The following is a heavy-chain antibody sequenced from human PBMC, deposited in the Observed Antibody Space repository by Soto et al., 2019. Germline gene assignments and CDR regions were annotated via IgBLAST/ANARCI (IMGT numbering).Heavy chain of an antibody. CDR2: IDSYSNFI. J-gene: IGHJ6*02. V-gene: IGHV3-21*01. D-gene: IGHD2-2*01. Sequence: TGGSLRLSCAASGFTFSRYSMNWVRQAPGKGLEWVSSIDSYSNFIYYADSVKGRFIISRDNARNSLFLQMSSLRAEDTAVYYCARDGLALGDCSDTSCQMDVWGQGATVTVSS. CDR3: ARDGLALGDCSDTSCQMDV. CDR1: GFTFSRYS.